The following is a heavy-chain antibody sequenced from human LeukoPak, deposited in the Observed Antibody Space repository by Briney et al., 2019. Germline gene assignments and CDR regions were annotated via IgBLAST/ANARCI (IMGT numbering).Heavy chain of an antibody. CDR3: ARGRGHSYGL. Sequence: SETLSLTCGVGDGTFTFYYWRWIRQPPGKGLEWIGESGQSGGANYNPSLRNRVMISVEASSNQISLKMTSVTAADTAVYYCARGRGHSYGLWGQGKLVIVSS. CDR2: SGQSGGA. CDR1: DGTFTFYY. J-gene: IGHJ4*02. V-gene: IGHV4-34*01. D-gene: IGHD5-18*01.